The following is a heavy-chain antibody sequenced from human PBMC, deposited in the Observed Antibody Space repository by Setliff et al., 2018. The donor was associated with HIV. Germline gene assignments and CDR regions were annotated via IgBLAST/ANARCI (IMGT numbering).Heavy chain of an antibody. CDR1: GFTFDDYA. CDR2: INWNSGTI. D-gene: IGHD1-1*01. V-gene: IGHV3-9*01. Sequence: PGGSLRLSCAASGFTFDDYAMHWGRQAPGKGLEWVSGINWNSGTIAYADFVKGRFTISRDNTKNQLYLEMNSLETDDTALYYCAKDYGDGHNWGAFDVWGQGAMVTVSS. J-gene: IGHJ3*01. CDR3: AKDYGDGHNWGAFDV.